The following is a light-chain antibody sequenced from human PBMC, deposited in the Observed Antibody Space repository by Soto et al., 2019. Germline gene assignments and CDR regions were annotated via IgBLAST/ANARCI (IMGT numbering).Light chain of an antibody. CDR1: SGYSNYK. V-gene: IGLV9-49*01. CDR2: VGTGGIVG. J-gene: IGLJ2*01. Sequence: QLVLTQPPSASASLGASVTLTCTLSSGYSNYKVDWYQQRPGKDPRFVMRVGTGGIVGSKGDGIPDRFSVLGSGLNRYLTIKNIQEEDESDYHCGADHGSGSNFVVFGGGTKVTVL. CDR3: GADHGSGSNFVV.